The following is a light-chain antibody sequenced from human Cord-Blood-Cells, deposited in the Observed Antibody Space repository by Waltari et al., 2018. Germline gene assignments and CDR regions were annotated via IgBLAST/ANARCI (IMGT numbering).Light chain of an antibody. Sequence: DIQMTQPPSSLSASVGDSVTITCRASQSISSYLNWYQQKPGKAPKLLIYAASSLQSGVPSRFSGSGSETDFTLTISSLQPEDFATYYCQQSYSMYTFGQGTKLEIK. CDR1: QSISSY. V-gene: IGKV1-39*01. J-gene: IGKJ2*01. CDR3: QQSYSMYT. CDR2: AAS.